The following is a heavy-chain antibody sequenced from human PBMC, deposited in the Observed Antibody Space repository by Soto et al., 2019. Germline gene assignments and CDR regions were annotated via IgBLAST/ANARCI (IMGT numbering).Heavy chain of an antibody. CDR1: GFTFSNYE. CDR2: IDSSGGTI. D-gene: IGHD5-18*01. J-gene: IGHJ5*02. V-gene: IGHV3-48*03. Sequence: GGSLRLSCAASGFTFSNYEMNWVRQAPGKGLEWVSNIDSSGGTIYYADSVKGRFTISRDNAKNSLYLQMNSLRVEDTAVYYCASLWGRQLWLPPPWGQGTQVTVSS. CDR3: ASLWGRQLWLPPP.